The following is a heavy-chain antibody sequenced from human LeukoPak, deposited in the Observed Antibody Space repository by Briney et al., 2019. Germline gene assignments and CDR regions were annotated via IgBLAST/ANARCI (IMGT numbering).Heavy chain of an antibody. CDR2: IYSSGST. J-gene: IGHJ4*02. CDR1: VGSISSSSYY. Sequence: SETLSLTCTVSVGSISSSSYYWGWIRQSPGQGLEWIGSIYSSGSTYYNPSLKSRVTISIDTSKNQLSLKMSSVTAADTALYCCASNVWSGYYFDYRGQGTLVTVSS. V-gene: IGHV4-39*01. D-gene: IGHD2-21*01. CDR3: ASNVWSGYYFDY.